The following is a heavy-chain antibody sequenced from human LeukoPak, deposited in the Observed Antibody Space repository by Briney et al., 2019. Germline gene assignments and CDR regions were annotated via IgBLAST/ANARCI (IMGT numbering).Heavy chain of an antibody. V-gene: IGHV3-23*01. CDR2: ISGSGGST. CDR1: GFTFSSYA. Sequence: GGSLRLSCAASGFTFSSYAMSWVRQAPGKGLEWVSTISGSGGSTYYADSVKGRFTTSRDNSKNTLYLQMNSLRAEDTAVYYCARRDCSGGSCYSSFPLYYFDYWGQGTLVTVSS. J-gene: IGHJ4*02. CDR3: ARRDCSGGSCYSSFPLYYFDY. D-gene: IGHD2-15*01.